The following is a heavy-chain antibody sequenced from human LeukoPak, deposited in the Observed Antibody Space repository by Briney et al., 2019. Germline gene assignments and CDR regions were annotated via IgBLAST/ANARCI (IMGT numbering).Heavy chain of an antibody. CDR1: GFTFSSYA. D-gene: IGHD5-12*01. Sequence: GSLRLSCAASGFTFSSYAMHWVRQAPGKGLEWVAVISYDGSNKYYADSVKGRFTISRDNSKNTLYLQMNSLRAEDTAVYYCARGSVALRGYFDYWGQGTLVAVSS. V-gene: IGHV3-30-3*01. CDR2: ISYDGSNK. J-gene: IGHJ4*02. CDR3: ARGSVALRGYFDY.